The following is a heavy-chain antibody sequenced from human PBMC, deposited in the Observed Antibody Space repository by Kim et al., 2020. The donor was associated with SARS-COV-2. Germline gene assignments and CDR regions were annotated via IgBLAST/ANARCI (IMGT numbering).Heavy chain of an antibody. J-gene: IGHJ5*02. CDR2: IYYSGST. Sequence: SETLSLTCTVSGGSISSYYWSWIRQPPGKGLEWIGYIYYSGSTNYNPSLKSRVTISVDTSKNQFSLKLSSVTAADTAVYYCARLRRITIFGVVIITWFDPWVQGTLVTVSS. D-gene: IGHD3-3*01. V-gene: IGHV4-59*08. CDR1: GGSISSYY. CDR3: ARLRRITIFGVVIITWFDP.